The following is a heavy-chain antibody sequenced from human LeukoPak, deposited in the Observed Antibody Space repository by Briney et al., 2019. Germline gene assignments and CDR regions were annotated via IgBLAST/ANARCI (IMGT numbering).Heavy chain of an antibody. Sequence: GESLKISCQGSGYSFNTYWIAWVRQVSGKGLEWVGIIYPGDSDTRYSPSFQGQVTISADKSISTAYLQWSSLKASDTAMYYCARLPRRTRGYFDYWGQGTLVTVSS. D-gene: IGHD2-2*01. CDR1: GYSFNTYW. CDR2: IYPGDSDT. J-gene: IGHJ4*02. V-gene: IGHV5-51*01. CDR3: ARLPRRTRGYFDY.